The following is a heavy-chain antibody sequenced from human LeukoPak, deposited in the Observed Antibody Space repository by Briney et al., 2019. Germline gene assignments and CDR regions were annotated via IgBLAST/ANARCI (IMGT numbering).Heavy chain of an antibody. CDR1: GYTFTSYG. V-gene: IGHV1-18*01. D-gene: IGHD2-2*01. CDR2: ISAYNGNT. Sequence: ASVKVSRKASGYTFTSYGISWVRQAPGQGLEWMGWISAYNGNTNYAQKLQGRVTMTTDTSTSTAYMELRSLRSDDTAVYYCAREEYQLPSPGYYYYGMDVWGQGTTVTVSS. J-gene: IGHJ6*02. CDR3: AREEYQLPSPGYYYYGMDV.